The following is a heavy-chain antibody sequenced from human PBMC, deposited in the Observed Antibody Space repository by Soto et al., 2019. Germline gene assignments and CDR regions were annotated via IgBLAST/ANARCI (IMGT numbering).Heavy chain of an antibody. V-gene: IGHV3-30*18. J-gene: IGHJ5*01. CDR1: GFTFSSYG. D-gene: IGHD3-22*01. CDR2: ISYDGNNI. CDR3: AKNYYDSSGYYWVDS. Sequence: GGSLRLSCAASGFTFSSYGMYWVRQAPGKGLEWVAVISYDGNNIYYADSVKGRFTISRDNSKNTLYLQMNSLRAEDTAVYYCAKNYYDSSGYYWVDSWGQGTLVTVSS.